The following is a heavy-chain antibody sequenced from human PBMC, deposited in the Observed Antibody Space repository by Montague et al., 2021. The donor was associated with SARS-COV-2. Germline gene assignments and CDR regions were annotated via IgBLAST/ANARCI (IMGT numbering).Heavy chain of an antibody. CDR2: INHSGST. Sequence: SETLSLTCAVYGGSVSDYYWSWSRQPPGKGLEWNGEINHSGSTNYNPSLKSRVTTSVDTSKNQFTLKLTSVTAADTAVYYCARGPRITMIVVVITDIWFDPWGQGTLVTVSS. V-gene: IGHV4-34*01. CDR1: GGSVSDYY. J-gene: IGHJ5*02. D-gene: IGHD3-22*01. CDR3: ARGPRITMIVVVITDIWFDP.